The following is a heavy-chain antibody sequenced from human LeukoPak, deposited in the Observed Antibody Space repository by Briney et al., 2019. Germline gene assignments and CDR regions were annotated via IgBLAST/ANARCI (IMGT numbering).Heavy chain of an antibody. V-gene: IGHV3-11*04. CDR1: GFTISDYS. J-gene: IGHJ4*02. CDR2: ISSGGTTI. Sequence: GGSLRLSCAASGFTISDYSMSWIRQAPGKGLEWVSHISSGGTTIYYADSVKGRFTISSDNAKNSLDLQMNSLRAEDTAVYYCARAREMATRNYYFDYWGQGTLVTVSS. D-gene: IGHD5-24*01. CDR3: ARAREMATRNYYFDY.